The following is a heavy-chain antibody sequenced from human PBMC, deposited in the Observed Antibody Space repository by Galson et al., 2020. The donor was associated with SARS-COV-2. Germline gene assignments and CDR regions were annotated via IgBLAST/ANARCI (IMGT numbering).Heavy chain of an antibody. Sequence: GESLKISCEGSGYSFSNYWIGWVRQMPGKGLEWMGAIFPHDSNTKYSPSFQGQVTISADKSISTAYLQWGSLKASDTAIYYCARHFRNYNILTGYFHGNLDYWGQGALVTVSS. J-gene: IGHJ4*02. D-gene: IGHD3-9*01. CDR3: ARHFRNYNILTGYFHGNLDY. CDR2: IFPHDSNT. V-gene: IGHV5-51*01. CDR1: GYSFSNYW.